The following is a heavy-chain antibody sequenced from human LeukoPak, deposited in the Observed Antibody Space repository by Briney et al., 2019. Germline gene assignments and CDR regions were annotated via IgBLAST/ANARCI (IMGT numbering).Heavy chain of an antibody. CDR2: IIPMFGIA. J-gene: IGHJ6*02. CDR1: GYTFTGYY. CDR3: ARVFLERRRDYYYYGMDV. D-gene: IGHD1-1*01. V-gene: IGHV1-69*04. Sequence: GASVKVSCKASGYTFTGYYMHWVRQAPGQGLEWMGRIIPMFGIANYAQKFQGRVTITADKSTSTAYMELSSLRSEDTAVYYCARVFLERRRDYYYYGMDVWGQGTPVTVSS.